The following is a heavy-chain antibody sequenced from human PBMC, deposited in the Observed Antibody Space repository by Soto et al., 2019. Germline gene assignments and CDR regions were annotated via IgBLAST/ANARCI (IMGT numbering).Heavy chain of an antibody. J-gene: IGHJ3*02. CDR3: ARYSARGIVPLDAFDI. D-gene: IGHD2-2*01. Sequence: PGGSLRLSCAASGFTFSSYAMSWVRQAPGKGLEWVSAISGSGGSTYYADSVKGRFTISRDNSKNTLYLQMNSLRAEDTAVYYCARYSARGIVPLDAFDIWGQGTMVTVSS. CDR1: GFTFSSYA. CDR2: ISGSGGST. V-gene: IGHV3-23*01.